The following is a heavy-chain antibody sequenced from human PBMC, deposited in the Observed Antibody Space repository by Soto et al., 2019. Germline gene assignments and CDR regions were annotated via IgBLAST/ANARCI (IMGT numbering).Heavy chain of an antibody. CDR1: GGSFSGYY. D-gene: IGHD6-13*01. CDR2: INHSGST. Sequence: SETLSLTCAVYGGSFSGYYWSWIRQPPGKGLEWIGEINHSGSTNYNPSLKSRVTISVDTSKNQFSLKLSSVTAADTAVYYCARGQLNSAAGKRYYFDYWGQGTLVTVSS. CDR3: ARGQLNSAAGKRYYFDY. V-gene: IGHV4-34*01. J-gene: IGHJ4*02.